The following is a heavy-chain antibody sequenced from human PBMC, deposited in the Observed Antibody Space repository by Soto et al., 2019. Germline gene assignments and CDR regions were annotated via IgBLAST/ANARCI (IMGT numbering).Heavy chain of an antibody. CDR3: AKDKWLQSYHGFDY. V-gene: IGHV3-23*01. Sequence: GGSLRFSTAASGLTFSSYATSWVRQAPGKGLEWVSAISGSGGSTYYADSVKGRFTISRDNSKNTLYLQMNSLRADDTAVYYCAKDKWLQSYHGFDYWGQGTLVTVSS. J-gene: IGHJ4*02. D-gene: IGHD5-12*01. CDR2: ISGSGGST. CDR1: GLTFSSYA.